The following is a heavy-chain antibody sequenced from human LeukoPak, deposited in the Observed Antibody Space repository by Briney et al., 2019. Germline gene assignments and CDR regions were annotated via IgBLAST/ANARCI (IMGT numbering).Heavy chain of an antibody. Sequence: GASVKVSCKASGYTFTSYGISWVRQAPGQGLEWMGWISAYNGNTNYAQKLQGRVTMTTDTSTSTAYMELRSLRSDDTAVYYCARDPFSVAAAGSNWFDPWGQGTLVTVSS. CDR2: ISAYNGNT. CDR3: ARDPFSVAAAGSNWFDP. V-gene: IGHV1-18*01. D-gene: IGHD6-13*01. J-gene: IGHJ5*02. CDR1: GYTFTSYG.